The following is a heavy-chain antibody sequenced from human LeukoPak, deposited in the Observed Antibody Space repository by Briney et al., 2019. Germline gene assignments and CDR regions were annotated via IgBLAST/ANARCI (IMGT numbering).Heavy chain of an antibody. D-gene: IGHD1-1*01. CDR3: AKTLRTGTTSRPSQYYFDY. CDR1: GFTFSSYA. V-gene: IGHV3-23*01. CDR2: ISGSGGST. J-gene: IGHJ4*02. Sequence: GGSLRLSCAASGFTFSSYAMSWVRQAPGKGLEWVSAISGSGGSTYYADSVKGRFTISRDNSKNTLYLQMNSLRAEDTAVYYCAKTLRTGTTSRPSQYYFDYWGQGTLVTVSS.